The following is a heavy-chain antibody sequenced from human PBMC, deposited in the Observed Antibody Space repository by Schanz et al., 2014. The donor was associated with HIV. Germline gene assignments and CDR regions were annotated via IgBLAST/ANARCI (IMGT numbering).Heavy chain of an antibody. D-gene: IGHD3-22*01. CDR1: GVSFSGYY. Sequence: QVQLQQWGAGLLKPSKTLSLTCAVYGVSFSGYYWSWLRHSPGKGLEWIGEINHTGSTNYNPSLKSRVTMSVDTSKNQFSLKLTSVTAADTAVYYCARATYDSSGYYPDYWGQGTLVTVSS. J-gene: IGHJ4*02. CDR2: INHTGST. V-gene: IGHV4-34*01. CDR3: ARATYDSSGYYPDY.